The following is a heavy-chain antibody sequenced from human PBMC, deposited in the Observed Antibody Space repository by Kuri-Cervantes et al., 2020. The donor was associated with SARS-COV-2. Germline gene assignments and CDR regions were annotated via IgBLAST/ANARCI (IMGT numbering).Heavy chain of an antibody. J-gene: IGHJ4*02. D-gene: IGHD2-21*01. CDR3: AKDLCGGDCPPPDY. V-gene: IGHV3-30*18. CDR2: ISYDGSNK. Sequence: LSLTCAASGFTFSSYGMHWVRQAPGKGLEWVAVISYDGSNKYYADSVKGRFTISRDNSKNTLYLQMNSLRAEDTAVYYCAKDLCGGDCPPPDYWGQGTLVTVSS. CDR1: GFTFSSYG.